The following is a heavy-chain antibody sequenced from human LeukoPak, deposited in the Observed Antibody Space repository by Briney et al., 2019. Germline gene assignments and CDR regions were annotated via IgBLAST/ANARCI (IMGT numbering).Heavy chain of an antibody. CDR1: GGTFSSYA. CDR3: AGSSSSGWFDP. V-gene: IGHV1-69*05. D-gene: IGHD6-6*01. Sequence: SVKVSCKASGGTFSSYAISWVRQAPGQGLEWMGGIIPIFGTANYAQKFQGRVTMSTDTSTSTAYMELRSLRSDDTAVYYCAGSSSSGWFDPWGQGTLVTVSS. CDR2: IIPIFGTA. J-gene: IGHJ5*02.